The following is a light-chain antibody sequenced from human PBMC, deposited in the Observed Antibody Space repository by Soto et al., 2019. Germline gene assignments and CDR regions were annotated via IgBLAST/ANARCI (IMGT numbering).Light chain of an antibody. CDR3: SSYTSSNTLE. CDR1: SSDVSGYNY. Sequence: QSALTQPASVSGSPGQSITISCTGTSSDVSGYNYVSWYQQHPGKAPKLMIYDVSNRPSGVSNRFSGSKSGNTASLTISGLQAEDEADYYCSSYTSSNTLEFGGGTKLTVL. J-gene: IGLJ2*01. V-gene: IGLV2-14*01. CDR2: DVS.